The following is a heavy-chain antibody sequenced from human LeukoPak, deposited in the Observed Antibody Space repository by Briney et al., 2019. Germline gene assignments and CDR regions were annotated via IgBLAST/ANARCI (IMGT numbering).Heavy chain of an antibody. J-gene: IGHJ6*02. CDR3: SRDRPSMVRGVPDV. D-gene: IGHD3-10*01. V-gene: IGHV1-2*02. CDR1: GYTFTGYY. CDR2: INPNSGGT. Sequence: ASVKVSSKASGYTFTGYYMHWVRQAPGQRLEWMGWINPNSGGTNYAQKFQGRVTLTRDTTISTAYMELSRLISDDTAVYFCSRDRPSMVRGVPDVWGQGTTVTVSS.